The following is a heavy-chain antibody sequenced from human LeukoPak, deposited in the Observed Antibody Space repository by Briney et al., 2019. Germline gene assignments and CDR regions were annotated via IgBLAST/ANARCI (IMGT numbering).Heavy chain of an antibody. CDR1: GGSISSYY. D-gene: IGHD6-13*01. J-gene: IGHJ3*02. CDR2: IYYSGST. CDR3: ASSTPGYSSSWLDAFDI. Sequence: TSETLSLTCTVSGGSISSYYWSWIRQPPGKGLEWIGYIYYSGSTKYNPSLKSRVTISVDTSKNQFSLKLSSVTAADTAVYYCASSTPGYSSSWLDAFDIWGQGTMVTVSS. V-gene: IGHV4-59*08.